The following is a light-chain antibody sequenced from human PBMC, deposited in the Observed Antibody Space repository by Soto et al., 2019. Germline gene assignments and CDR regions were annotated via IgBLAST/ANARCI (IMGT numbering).Light chain of an antibody. J-gene: IGKJ4*01. V-gene: IGKV1-5*03. CDR1: QSISSW. Sequence: DIQMTQSPSTLSAFVGDRVTITCRASQSISSWLAWYQQKPGKAPNLLIYKASRLESGVPSSFSGSGSGTAFTLTISSLQPDDFATYYCQQYDGYPLTFGGGTRVEIK. CDR2: KAS. CDR3: QQYDGYPLT.